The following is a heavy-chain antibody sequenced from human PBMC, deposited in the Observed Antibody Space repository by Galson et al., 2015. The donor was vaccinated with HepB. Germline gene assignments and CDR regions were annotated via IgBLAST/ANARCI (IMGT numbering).Heavy chain of an antibody. V-gene: IGHV3-23*01. D-gene: IGHD2-15*01. CDR3: AKGVRYCSGGSCYSALDY. J-gene: IGHJ4*02. Sequence: SLRLSCGASGFTFSSYAMSWVRQAPGKGLEWVSAISGSGGSTYYADSVKGRFTISRDNSKNTLYLQMNSLRAEDTAVYYCAKGVRYCSGGSCYSALDYWGQGTLVTVSS. CDR1: GFTFSSYA. CDR2: ISGSGGST.